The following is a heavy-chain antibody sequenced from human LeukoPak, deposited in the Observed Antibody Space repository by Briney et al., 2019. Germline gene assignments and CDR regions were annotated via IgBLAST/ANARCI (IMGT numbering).Heavy chain of an antibody. CDR3: AREIATTVTYNWFDP. J-gene: IGHJ5*02. Sequence: EASVKVSCKASGGTFSSYAISWVRRAPGQGLEWMGGIIPIFGTANYAQKFQGRVTITTDESTSTAYMELSSLRSEDTAVYYCAREIATTVTYNWFDPWGQGTLVTVSS. CDR1: GGTFSSYA. CDR2: IIPIFGTA. V-gene: IGHV1-69*05. D-gene: IGHD4-17*01.